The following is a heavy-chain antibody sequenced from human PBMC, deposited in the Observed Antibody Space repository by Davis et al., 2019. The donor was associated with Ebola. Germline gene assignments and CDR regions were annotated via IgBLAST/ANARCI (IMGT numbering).Heavy chain of an antibody. CDR3: ASSSSSWFWYFDL. Sequence: ESLKISCAASGFTFSDYYMSWIRQAPGKGLEWIGEINHSGSTNYNPSLKSRVTISVDTSKNQFSLKLSSVTAADTAVYYCASSSSSWFWYFDLWGRGTLVTVSS. D-gene: IGHD6-13*01. V-gene: IGHV4-34*01. CDR1: GFTFSDYY. CDR2: INHSGST. J-gene: IGHJ2*01.